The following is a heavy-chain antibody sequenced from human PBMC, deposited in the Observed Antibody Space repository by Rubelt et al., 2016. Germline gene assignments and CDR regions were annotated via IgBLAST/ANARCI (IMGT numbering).Heavy chain of an antibody. D-gene: IGHD6-19*01. V-gene: IGHV1-18*01. CDR1: GYTFTSYG. CDR3: ARDRTWLVPGLDAFDI. J-gene: IGHJ3*02. CDR2: ISAYHGNT. Sequence: QLQLVQSGAEVKKPGASVKVSCKASGYTFTSYGISWVRQAPGQGLELMGWISAYHGNTNYAKKLQGVVTLTTDTATSTTYMELRSLRSDDTAVYYCARDRTWLVPGLDAFDIWGQGTMVTVSS.